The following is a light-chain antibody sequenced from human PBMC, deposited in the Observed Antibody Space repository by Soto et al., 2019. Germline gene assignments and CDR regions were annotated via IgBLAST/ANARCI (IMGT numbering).Light chain of an antibody. V-gene: IGKV1D-13*01. CDR3: QQFNNYPRT. CDR2: DAS. Sequence: GGRATITFRASHDISSALAWYQQKPGRAPKLLIYDASKLQSGVPSRFSGSGYGTDFTLTISSLQPEDFATYSCQQFNNYPRTFGQGTKVDI. CDR1: HDISSA. J-gene: IGKJ1*01.